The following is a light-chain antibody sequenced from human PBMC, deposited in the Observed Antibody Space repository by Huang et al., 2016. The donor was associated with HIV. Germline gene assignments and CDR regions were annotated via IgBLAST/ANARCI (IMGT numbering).Light chain of an antibody. J-gene: IGKJ5*01. CDR1: QTISTTY. CDR2: GVS. Sequence: EILLTQSPGTLSLSPGERATLSCRASQTISTTYLAWYQQRLGQAPMLLIYGVSSRATGVPDRFSGSVSGTDFILTISRLEPEDFAIYFCQQYCSSITFGQGTRLEIK. CDR3: QQYCSSIT. V-gene: IGKV3-20*01.